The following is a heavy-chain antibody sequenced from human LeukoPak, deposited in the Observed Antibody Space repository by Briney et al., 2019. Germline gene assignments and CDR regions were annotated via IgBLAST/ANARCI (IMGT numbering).Heavy chain of an antibody. Sequence: SETLSLTCTVSGGSISSGGYYWSWIRQHPGKGLEWIGYIYYSGSTYCNPSLKSRVTISVDTSKNQFSLKLSSVTAADTAVYYCARGTTESGTNYYYGMDVWDQGTTVTVSS. D-gene: IGHD1/OR15-1a*01. J-gene: IGHJ6*02. CDR2: IYYSGST. CDR3: ARGTTESGTNYYYGMDV. V-gene: IGHV4-31*03. CDR1: GGSISSGGYY.